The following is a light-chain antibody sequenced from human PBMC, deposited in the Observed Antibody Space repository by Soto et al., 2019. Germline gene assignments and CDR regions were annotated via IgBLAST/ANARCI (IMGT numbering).Light chain of an antibody. V-gene: IGKV3-20*01. CDR2: GAS. Sequence: EIVLTQSPGTPSLSPGERATLSCRASRSVSNNLAWYQHKPGQAPRLLIYGASSRATGIPDRFSGGGSRTDFTLIISRLQPEDFAVYYCQQYGSSPRTFGPGTKVDIK. CDR1: RSVSNN. J-gene: IGKJ3*01. CDR3: QQYGSSPRT.